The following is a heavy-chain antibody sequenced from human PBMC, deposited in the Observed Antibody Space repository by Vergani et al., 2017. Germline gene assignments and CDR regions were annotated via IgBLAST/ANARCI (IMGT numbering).Heavy chain of an antibody. D-gene: IGHD6-19*01. Sequence: QVQLQQWGAGLLKPSETLSLTCAVYGGSFSGYYWSWIRQPPGKGLGWIGEINHSGSTNYNPSRKSRVTISVDTSKNQFSLKLSSVTAADTAVYYCARGKSAYSSGWFLYWGQGTLVTVSS. CDR3: ARGKSAYSSGWFLY. V-gene: IGHV4-34*01. CDR1: GGSFSGYY. J-gene: IGHJ4*02. CDR2: INHSGST.